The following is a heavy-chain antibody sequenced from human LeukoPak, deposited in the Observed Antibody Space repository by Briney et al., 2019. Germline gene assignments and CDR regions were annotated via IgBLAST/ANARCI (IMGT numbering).Heavy chain of an antibody. CDR2: ISSSSSYI. V-gene: IGHV3-21*01. Sequence: GGSLRLSCAASGFTFSSYGMHWVRQAPGKGLEWVSSISSSSSYIYYADSVKGRFTISRDNAKNSLYLQMNSLRAEDTAVYYCARVSSSSGDYWGQGTLVTVSS. CDR3: ARVSSSSGDY. J-gene: IGHJ4*02. D-gene: IGHD6-6*01. CDR1: GFTFSSYG.